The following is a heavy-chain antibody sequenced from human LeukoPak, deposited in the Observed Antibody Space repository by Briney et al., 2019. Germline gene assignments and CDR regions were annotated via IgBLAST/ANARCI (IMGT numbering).Heavy chain of an antibody. CDR2: ITGTHYTT. CDR1: GFTFSTFT. Sequence: GGSLRLSCAASGFTFSTFTMTWVRQAPGKGLEWVSSITGTHYTTYNTDSVKGRFTISRDNSKNTLYLQMNSLRADDTAVYYCTKDPNGDYVGAFDPWGQGTLVTVSS. CDR3: TKDPNGDYVGAFDP. J-gene: IGHJ5*02. V-gene: IGHV3-23*01. D-gene: IGHD4-17*01.